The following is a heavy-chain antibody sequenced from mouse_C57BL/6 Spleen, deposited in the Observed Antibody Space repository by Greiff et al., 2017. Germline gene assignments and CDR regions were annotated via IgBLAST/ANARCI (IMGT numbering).Heavy chain of an antibody. CDR3: ARDGDYYGGGFAY. D-gene: IGHD1-1*01. CDR2: ISDGGSYT. Sequence: EVQLVESGGGLVKPGGSLKLSCAASGFTFSSYAMSWVRQTPEKRLEWVATISDGGSYTYYPDNVKGRFTISRDNAKNNLYLQMSHRKSEDTAMYYCARDGDYYGGGFAYWGQGTLVTVSA. V-gene: IGHV5-4*01. CDR1: GFTFSSYA. J-gene: IGHJ3*01.